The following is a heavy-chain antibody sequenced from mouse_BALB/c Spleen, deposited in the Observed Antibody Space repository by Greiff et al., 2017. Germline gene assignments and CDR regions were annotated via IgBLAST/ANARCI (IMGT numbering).Heavy chain of an antibody. D-gene: IGHD3-3*01. CDR2: INPYNDGT. V-gene: IGHV1-14*01. CDR3: AREEGLGRGFAY. J-gene: IGHJ3*01. CDR1: GYTFTSYV. Sequence: VQLQQSGPDLVKPGASVKMSCKASGYTFTSYVMHWVKQRPGQGLEWIGYINPYNDGTKYNETFKGKATLTSDKSSSTAYLDLNSLTSEDSAVYYCAREEGLGRGFAYWGQGTLVTVSA.